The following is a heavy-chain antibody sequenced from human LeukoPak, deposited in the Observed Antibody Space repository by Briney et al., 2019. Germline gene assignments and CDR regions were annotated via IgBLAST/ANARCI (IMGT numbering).Heavy chain of an antibody. Sequence: GTSLRLSCAASGLTFKSYGMHWVRQAPGKGLEWVSIIYYDGRDKYYADSVKGRFTVSRDNSKNTLYLQMNSLRDEDTAVYYCATDRSLSYFDYWGQGTLVTVSS. J-gene: IGHJ4*02. CDR1: GLTFKSYG. CDR3: ATDRSLSYFDY. V-gene: IGHV3-33*01. CDR2: IYYDGRDK.